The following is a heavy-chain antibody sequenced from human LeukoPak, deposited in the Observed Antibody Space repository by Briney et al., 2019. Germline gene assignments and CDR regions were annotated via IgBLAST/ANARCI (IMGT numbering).Heavy chain of an antibody. Sequence: ASVKVSCKASGYTLTGYYMHWVRQAPGQGLEWMGWINPNSGDTHYAQKFQGRVTMTRDTSINTAYMDLSSLTSDDTAFYYCARATLDYTEIGYWGQGTLVTVSS. D-gene: IGHD4-11*01. CDR2: INPNSGDT. CDR3: ARATLDYTEIGY. CDR1: GYTLTGYY. J-gene: IGHJ4*02. V-gene: IGHV1-2*02.